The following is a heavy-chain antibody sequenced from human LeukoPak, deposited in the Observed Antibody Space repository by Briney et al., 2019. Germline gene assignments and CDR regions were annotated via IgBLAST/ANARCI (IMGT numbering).Heavy chain of an antibody. Sequence: PSETLSLTCAVYGGSFSGYYWSWIRQPPGKGLEWIGEINHSGSTNYNPSLKSRVTISVDTSKNQFSLKLSSVTAADTAVYYCARPRIQLWLIPAGRSFDYWGQGTLVTVSS. J-gene: IGHJ4*02. CDR3: ARPRIQLWLIPAGRSFDY. CDR2: INHSGST. V-gene: IGHV4-34*01. D-gene: IGHD5-18*01. CDR1: GGSFSGYY.